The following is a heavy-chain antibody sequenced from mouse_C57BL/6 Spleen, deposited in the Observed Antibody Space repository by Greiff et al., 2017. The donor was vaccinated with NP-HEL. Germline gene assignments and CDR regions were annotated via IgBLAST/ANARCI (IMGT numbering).Heavy chain of an antibody. D-gene: IGHD3-2*02. J-gene: IGHJ3*01. CDR3: TGGDSSGY. CDR2: IRLKSDNYAT. CDR1: GFTFSNYW. Sequence: LQQSGGGLVQPGGSMKLSCVASGFTFSNYWMNWVRQSPEKGLEWVAQIRLKSDNYATHYAESVKGRFTISRDDSKSSVYLQMNNLRAEDTGIYYCTGGDSSGYWGQGTLVTVSA. V-gene: IGHV6-3*01.